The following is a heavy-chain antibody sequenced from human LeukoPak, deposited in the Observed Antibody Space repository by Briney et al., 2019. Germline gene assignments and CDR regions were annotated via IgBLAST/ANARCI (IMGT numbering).Heavy chain of an antibody. CDR2: ISYDGSNK. V-gene: IGHV3-30*03. CDR3: ARAGPSSSWHQFDY. J-gene: IGHJ4*02. CDR1: GFTFSSYG. D-gene: IGHD6-13*01. Sequence: GGSLRLSCAASGFTFSSYGMHWARQAPGKGLEWVAVISYDGSNKYYADSVKGRFTISRDNSKNTLYLQMNSLRAEDTAVYYCARAGPSSSWHQFDYWGQGTLVTVSS.